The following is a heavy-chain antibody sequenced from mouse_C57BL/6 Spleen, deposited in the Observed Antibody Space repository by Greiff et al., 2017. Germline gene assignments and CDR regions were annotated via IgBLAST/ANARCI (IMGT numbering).Heavy chain of an antibody. Sequence: EVQLVESGGGLVQPKGSLKLSCAASGFSFNTYAMNWVRQAPGKGLEWVARIRSKSNNYATYYADSVKDRFTISRDDSESMLYLQMNNLRTEDTAMYYCVRQELGRFAYWGQGTLVTVSA. CDR3: VRQELGRFAY. CDR1: GFSFNTYA. J-gene: IGHJ3*01. V-gene: IGHV10-1*01. D-gene: IGHD4-1*01. CDR2: IRSKSNNYAT.